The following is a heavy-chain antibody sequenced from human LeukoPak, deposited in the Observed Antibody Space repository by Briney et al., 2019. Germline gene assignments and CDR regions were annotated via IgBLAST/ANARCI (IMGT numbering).Heavy chain of an antibody. CDR2: MNPNSGNT. CDR1: GYTFTSYY. V-gene: IGHV1-8*02. J-gene: IGHJ4*02. CDR3: ARYPRSGKDNDY. D-gene: IGHD2-15*01. Sequence: ASVKVSCKASGYTFTSYYMHWVRQATGQGLEWMGWMNPNSGNTGYAQKFQGRVTMTRNTSISTAYMELSSLRSEDTAVYYCARYPRSGKDNDYWGQGTLVTVSS.